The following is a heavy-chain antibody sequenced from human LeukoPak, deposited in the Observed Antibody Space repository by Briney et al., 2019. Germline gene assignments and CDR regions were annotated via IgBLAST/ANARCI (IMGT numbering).Heavy chain of an antibody. CDR2: INPSSGAT. V-gene: IGHV1-2*02. Sequence: ASVRVSCKASGYTFTDYYIHWVRQAPGQGLEWMGWINPSSGATNSVQGSQGGVTLTRDTSITTAYMELTRLTPDDTAVYYCARAPSGWYYDYWGQGILVTVSS. CDR3: ARAPSGWYYDY. D-gene: IGHD6-19*01. J-gene: IGHJ4*02. CDR1: GYTFTDYY.